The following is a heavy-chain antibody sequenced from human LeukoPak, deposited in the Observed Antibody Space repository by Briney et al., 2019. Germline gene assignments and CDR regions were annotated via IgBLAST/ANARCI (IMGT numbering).Heavy chain of an antibody. Sequence: VYLTRSCAASTFTFSSICLRWDGPAQGKERVWVANIQQDGSEKYYVDCVQRRLTISRDNAKNSLYLQMNSLRAEDTAVYYCARRAGAYSHPYDYLGHGTQVSVSS. CDR3: ARRAGAYSHPYDY. D-gene: IGHD4/OR15-4a*01. CDR1: TFTFSSIC. CDR2: IQQDGSEK. V-gene: IGHV3-7*03. J-gene: IGHJ4*03.